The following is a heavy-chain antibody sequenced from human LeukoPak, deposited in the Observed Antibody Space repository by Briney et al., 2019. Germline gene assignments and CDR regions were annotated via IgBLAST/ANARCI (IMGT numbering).Heavy chain of an antibody. D-gene: IGHD3-10*01. Sequence: GGSLRLSCEVSGLTFRWYAMTWVRQAPGKGLEWVSVISGSGGSTYYADSVKGRFTISRDNSKNTLYLQMNSLRAEDTAVYYCAKEGPTGDYWGQGTLVTVSS. CDR2: ISGSGGST. J-gene: IGHJ4*02. CDR3: AKEGPTGDY. V-gene: IGHV3-23*01. CDR1: GLTFRWYA.